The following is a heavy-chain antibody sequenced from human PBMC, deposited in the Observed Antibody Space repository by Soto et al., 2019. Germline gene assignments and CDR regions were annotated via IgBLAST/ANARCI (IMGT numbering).Heavy chain of an antibody. Sequence: GGSLRLSCAASGFTFSSYSMNWVRQAPGKGLEWVSSISSSSSYIYYADAVKGRLTISRENAKNSLYLQMNSLRAEDTSVYYCARDFGDILTGYLSPYYMDVWGKGTTVTVSS. J-gene: IGHJ6*03. CDR2: ISSSSSYI. D-gene: IGHD3-9*01. CDR3: ARDFGDILTGYLSPYYMDV. V-gene: IGHV3-21*01. CDR1: GFTFSSYS.